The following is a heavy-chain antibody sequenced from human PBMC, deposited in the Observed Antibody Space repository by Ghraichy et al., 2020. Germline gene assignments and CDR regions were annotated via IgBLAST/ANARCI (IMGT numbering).Heavy chain of an antibody. CDR2: IYYSGST. V-gene: IGHV4-39*01. CDR1: GGSISSSSYY. D-gene: IGHD1-20*01. J-gene: IGHJ4*02. CDR3: AGKWGSRITSRDY. Sequence: SETLSLTCTVSGGSISSSSYYWGWIRQPPGKGLEWIGSIYYSGSTYYNPSLKSRVTISVDTSKNQFSLKLSSVTAADTAVYYCAGKWGSRITSRDYWGQGTLVTVSS.